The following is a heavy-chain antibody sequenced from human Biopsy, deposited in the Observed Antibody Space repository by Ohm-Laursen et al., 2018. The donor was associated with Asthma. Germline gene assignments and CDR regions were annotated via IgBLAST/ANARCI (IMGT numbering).Heavy chain of an antibody. CDR3: ARDGTDMNEAMPKDY. Sequence: SLRLSCAASGFTFSSYSMNWVRQAPGKGLEWVSSISNSSSYIYYADSVKGRFTISRDNAKNSLYLQMNSLRAEDTAVYYCARDGTDMNEAMPKDYWGQGTVVTVSS. D-gene: IGHD2-2*01. CDR2: ISNSSSYI. CDR1: GFTFSSYS. J-gene: IGHJ4*02. V-gene: IGHV3-21*01.